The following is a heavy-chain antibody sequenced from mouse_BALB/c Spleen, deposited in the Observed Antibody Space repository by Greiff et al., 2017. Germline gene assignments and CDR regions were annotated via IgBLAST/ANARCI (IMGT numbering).Heavy chain of an antibody. CDR2: ILPGSGST. V-gene: IGHV1-9*01. J-gene: IGHJ2*01. Sequence: QVHVKQSGAELMKPGASVKISCKATGYTFSSYWIEWVKQRPGHGLEWIGEILPGSGSTNYNEKFKGKATFTADTSSNTAYMQLSSLTSEDSAVYYCARERETGTETFPFDYWGQGTTLTVSS. D-gene: IGHD4-1*01. CDR1: GYTFSSYW. CDR3: ARERETGTETFPFDY.